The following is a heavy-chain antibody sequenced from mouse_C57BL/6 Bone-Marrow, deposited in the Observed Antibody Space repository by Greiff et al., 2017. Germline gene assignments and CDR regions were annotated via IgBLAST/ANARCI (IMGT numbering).Heavy chain of an antibody. CDR2: IFPGDGAN. J-gene: IGHJ3*01. CDR1: GYAFSSYW. CDR3: ARGAY. Sequence: VQLQQSGAELVKPGASVKLSCKASGYAFSSYWMNWVKQRPGKGLEWIGQIFPGDGANNYNGQFKGKATLTADKSSSTAYMQLSSRTSEDSAVYFFARGAYWGQGTLVTVSA. V-gene: IGHV1-80*01.